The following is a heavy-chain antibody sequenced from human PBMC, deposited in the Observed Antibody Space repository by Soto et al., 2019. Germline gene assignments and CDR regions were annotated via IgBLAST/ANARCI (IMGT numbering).Heavy chain of an antibody. Sequence: QVQLVQSGAEVKKPGSSVKVACKASGGSFSNYALNWVRQAPGQGLEWMGRIVPFVGITKYAQKFQGRVTITADNSTSAAYMELSSLRSEDTAVYYCAREIGATKDYWGQGTLVTVSS. V-gene: IGHV1-69*04. J-gene: IGHJ4*02. CDR3: AREIGATKDY. D-gene: IGHD1-26*01. CDR1: GGSFSNYA. CDR2: IVPFVGIT.